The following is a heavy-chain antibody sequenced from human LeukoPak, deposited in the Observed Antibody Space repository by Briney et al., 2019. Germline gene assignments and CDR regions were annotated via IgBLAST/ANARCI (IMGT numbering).Heavy chain of an antibody. CDR1: GYSFTSYW. D-gene: IGHD2-15*01. CDR3: ARTLVVAATPRWFDI. J-gene: IGHJ3*02. Sequence: GESLKISCRDSGYSFTSYWIGWVRQMPGKGLEWMGIIYFGDSDTRYSPSFQGQVTISADKSISTAYLQWSSLKASDTAIYYCARTLVVAATPRWFDIWGQGTMVAVSS. V-gene: IGHV5-51*01. CDR2: IYFGDSDT.